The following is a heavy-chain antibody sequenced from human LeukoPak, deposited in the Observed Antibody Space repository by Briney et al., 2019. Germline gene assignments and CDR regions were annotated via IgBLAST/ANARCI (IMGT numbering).Heavy chain of an antibody. Sequence: GGSLRLSCAAAGFTVSTYAMNWVRQAPGEVLKWVSCITGDSAYIYYADWVKGRSNISRDNAKNSLYLQMNSLRAEDTAVYYCARYGVSSSTSYIDFWGQGTLVTVSS. CDR2: ITGDSAYI. V-gene: IGHV3-21*01. J-gene: IGHJ4*02. D-gene: IGHD2-2*01. CDR1: GFTVSTYA. CDR3: ARYGVSSSTSYIDF.